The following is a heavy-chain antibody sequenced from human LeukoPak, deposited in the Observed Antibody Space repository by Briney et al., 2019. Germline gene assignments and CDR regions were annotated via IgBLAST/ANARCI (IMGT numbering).Heavy chain of an antibody. CDR3: ARVGYSGWNLEY. V-gene: IGHV3-7*01. CDR2: INQGGSVK. CDR1: GSTFRSYW. D-gene: IGHD5-12*01. Sequence: GGSLRLSCPASGSTFRSYWMSWVRQAPGKGLEWVANINQGGSVKYYVDSVKGRFTISRDDAKNSLYVQMNSLRDEGTAVYYCARVGYSGWNLEYWGQGTLVTVSS. J-gene: IGHJ4*02.